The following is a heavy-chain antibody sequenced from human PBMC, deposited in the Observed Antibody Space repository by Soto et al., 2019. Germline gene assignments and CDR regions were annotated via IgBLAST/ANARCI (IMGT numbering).Heavy chain of an antibody. J-gene: IGHJ4*02. CDR2: IKRKTDGTTT. V-gene: IGHV3-15*07. Sequence: GGSLRLSCAASGVTFTNAWMNWVRQAPGKGLEWVGRIKRKTDGTTTDYAAPVKGRFTISRDDSRNTLYLQMNSLKTEDTAVYYFATSGEPWDSFDFWGQGTLVTVSS. CDR1: GVTFTNAW. D-gene: IGHD1-26*01. CDR3: ATSGEPWDSFDF.